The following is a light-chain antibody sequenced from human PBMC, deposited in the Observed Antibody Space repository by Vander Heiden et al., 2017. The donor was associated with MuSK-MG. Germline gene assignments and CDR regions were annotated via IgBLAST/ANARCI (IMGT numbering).Light chain of an antibody. V-gene: IGKV3-11*01. CDR2: DAS. J-gene: IGKJ4*01. CDR1: QSVSSY. CDR3: QQRSNSYPIT. Sequence: EIVLTQSPATLSLSPGERATLSCRASQSVSSYLAWYQQKPGQAARLLIYDASNRATGIPARCSGSGSGTEFTPTISSLEPEDVVVNYCQQRSNSYPITFGGGTRVEIK.